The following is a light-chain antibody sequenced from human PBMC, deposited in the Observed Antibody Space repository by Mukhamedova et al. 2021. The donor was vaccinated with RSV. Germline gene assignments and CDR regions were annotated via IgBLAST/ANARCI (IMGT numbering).Light chain of an antibody. Sequence: LSCRASHTIDNNYVAWYKQRPCQAPRLLIYDASRRATGIPDRFSGSGSGTDFTLTISSLQSEDFALYYCQLFNNWPSFGVGTNV. V-gene: IGKV3D-15*01. J-gene: IGKJ4*01. CDR1: HTIDNN. CDR2: DAS. CDR3: QLFNNWPS.